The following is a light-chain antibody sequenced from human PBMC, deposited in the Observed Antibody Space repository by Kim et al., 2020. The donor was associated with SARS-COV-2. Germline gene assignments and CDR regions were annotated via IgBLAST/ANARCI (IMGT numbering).Light chain of an antibody. CDR1: QSVSIS. CDR2: AAS. V-gene: IGKV3-15*01. CDR3: QEYNNWPPELT. Sequence: PGEKAAPSCSASQSVSISYDLYRHKPGQAPRLLIYAASTRATGIPARFSGSGSGTEFTLTISSLRSEDFAVYYCQEYNNWPPELTFGGGTKVDIK. J-gene: IGKJ4*01.